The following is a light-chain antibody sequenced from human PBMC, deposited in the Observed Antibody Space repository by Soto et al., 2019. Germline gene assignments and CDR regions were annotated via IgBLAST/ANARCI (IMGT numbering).Light chain of an antibody. CDR1: SGDVGGYNY. Sequence: ALTQPRSVSGSPGQSVTISCTGTSGDVGGYNYVSWYQQHPGKAPKLMIYDVTHRPSGVPDRFSGSKSGNTASLTISGLQAEDEADYFCCSYGGTYTVFGTGTKLTVL. J-gene: IGLJ1*01. V-gene: IGLV2-11*01. CDR3: CSYGGTYTV. CDR2: DVT.